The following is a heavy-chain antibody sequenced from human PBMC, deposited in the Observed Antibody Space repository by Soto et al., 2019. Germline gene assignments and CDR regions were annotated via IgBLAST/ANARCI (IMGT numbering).Heavy chain of an antibody. D-gene: IGHD6-19*01. Sequence: EVQLVESGGGLVQPGGSRRLSGAASGFNFNIFGMNWVRRAPGKGLEWLSYIGDSGSTIYYEDSVKGRFTVSRDNAKNSLYLQMNSLSAEDTAVYYCARLRSGWYTYFDYWGQGTLVTVSS. CDR1: GFNFNIFG. CDR2: IGDSGSTI. CDR3: ARLRSGWYTYFDY. V-gene: IGHV3-48*01. J-gene: IGHJ4*02.